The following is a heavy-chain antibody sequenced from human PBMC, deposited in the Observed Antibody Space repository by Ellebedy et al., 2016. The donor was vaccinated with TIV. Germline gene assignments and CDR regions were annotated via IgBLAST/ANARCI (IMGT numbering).Heavy chain of an antibody. D-gene: IGHD3-10*01. V-gene: IGHV1-46*01. CDR2: INPSGGST. Sequence: AASVKVSCKASGYTFTSYYMHWVRQAPGQGLEWMGIINPSGGSTSYAQKFQGRATMTRDTSTSTVYMELSSLRSEDTAVYYCAKDSGVRGVIIFNLSAFDIWGQGTMVTVSS. CDR3: AKDSGVRGVIIFNLSAFDI. CDR1: GYTFTSYY. J-gene: IGHJ3*02.